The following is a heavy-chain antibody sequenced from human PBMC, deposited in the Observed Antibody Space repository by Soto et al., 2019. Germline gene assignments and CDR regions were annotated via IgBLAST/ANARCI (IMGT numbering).Heavy chain of an antibody. J-gene: IGHJ6*03. CDR3: ARCWGGRPAASSYYYYYYMDV. D-gene: IGHD2-2*01. V-gene: IGHV4-34*01. CDR1: GGSFSGYY. Sequence: SETLSLTCAVYGGSFSGYYWSWIRQPPGKGLEWIGEINHSGSTNYNPSLKSRVTISVDTSKNQFSLKLSSVTAADTAVYYCARCWGGRPAASSYYYYYYMDVWGKGTTVTVSS. CDR2: INHSGST.